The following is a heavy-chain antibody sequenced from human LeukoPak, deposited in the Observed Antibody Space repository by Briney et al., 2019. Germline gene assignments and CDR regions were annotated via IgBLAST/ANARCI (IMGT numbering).Heavy chain of an antibody. CDR3: ARVGPTHYYYMDV. CDR1: GGSFSGYY. Sequence: PSETLSLTCAVYGGSFSGYYWSWIRQPPGKGLEWIGEINHSGSTYYNPSLKSRVTISVDTSKNQFSLKLSSVTAADTAVYYCARVGPTHYYYMDVWGKGTTVTVSS. D-gene: IGHD3-16*01. J-gene: IGHJ6*03. V-gene: IGHV4-34*01. CDR2: INHSGST.